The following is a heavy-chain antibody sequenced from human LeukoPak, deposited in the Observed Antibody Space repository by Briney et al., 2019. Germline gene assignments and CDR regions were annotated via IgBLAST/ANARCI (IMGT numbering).Heavy chain of an antibody. J-gene: IGHJ5*02. Sequence: VASVKVSCKASGYTFTGYYMHWVRQAPGQGLEWMGIINPSGGSTSYAQKFQGRVTMTRDTSTSTVYMELSSLRSEDTAVYYCARGTTVVVVAATQYWFDPWGQGTLVTVSS. CDR2: INPSGGST. CDR1: GYTFTGYY. D-gene: IGHD2-15*01. V-gene: IGHV1-46*01. CDR3: ARGTTVVVVAATQYWFDP.